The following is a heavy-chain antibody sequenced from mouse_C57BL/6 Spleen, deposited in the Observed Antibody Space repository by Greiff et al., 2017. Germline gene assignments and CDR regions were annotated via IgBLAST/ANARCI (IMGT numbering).Heavy chain of an antibody. D-gene: IGHD4-1*01. V-gene: IGHV1-82*01. Sequence: QVQLQQSGPELVKPGASVKISCKASGYAFSSSWMNWVKQRPGKGLEWIGRIYPGDGDTNYNGKFKGKATLTADKSSSTAYMQLSSLTSEDYAVYCCARSNWDVRYFDVWGTGTTVTVSS. CDR3: ARSNWDVRYFDV. CDR1: GYAFSSSW. J-gene: IGHJ1*03. CDR2: IYPGDGDT.